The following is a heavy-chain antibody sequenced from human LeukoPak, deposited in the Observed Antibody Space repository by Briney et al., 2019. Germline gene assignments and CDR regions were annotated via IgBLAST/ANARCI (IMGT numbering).Heavy chain of an antibody. D-gene: IGHD2-15*01. V-gene: IGHV4-34*01. J-gene: IGHJ4*02. CDR1: GGSFSGYY. Sequence: KPSETLSLTCAVYGGSFSGYYWSWIRQPPGKGLEWIGEINHSGSTNYNPSLKSRVTISVDTSKNQFSLKLSSVTAADTAVYFCARHTVALAGIDSWGQGTLVTVSS. CDR2: INHSGST. CDR3: ARHTVALAGIDS.